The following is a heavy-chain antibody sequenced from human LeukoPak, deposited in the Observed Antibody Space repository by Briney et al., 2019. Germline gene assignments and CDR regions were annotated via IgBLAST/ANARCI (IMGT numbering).Heavy chain of an antibody. V-gene: IGHV3-53*01. J-gene: IGHJ4*02. CDR1: GFTVSSNY. Sequence: PGGSLRLSCAASGFTVSSNYMSWVRQAPGKGLEWVSVIYSGGSTYYADSVKGRFTISRDNSKNTLYLQMNSLRAEDTAVYYCASPGDLDYFDYWGQGTLVTVSS. CDR3: ASPGDLDYFDY. CDR2: IYSGGST. D-gene: IGHD7-27*01.